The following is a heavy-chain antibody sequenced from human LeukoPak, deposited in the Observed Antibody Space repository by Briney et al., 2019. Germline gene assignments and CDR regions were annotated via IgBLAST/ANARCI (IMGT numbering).Heavy chain of an antibody. CDR2: ISGIGSST. J-gene: IGHJ4*02. CDR1: GFTFSSYA. D-gene: IGHD6-13*01. V-gene: IGHV3-23*01. CDR3: AKTLGSSWYGSDY. Sequence: PGGSLRLSCAASGFTFSSYAMTWVRQAPGKGLEWVSGISGIGSSTYYADSVKGRFTISRDNSKNTLYLQMNSLRAEDTAVYYCAKTLGSSWYGSDYWGREPWSPSPQ.